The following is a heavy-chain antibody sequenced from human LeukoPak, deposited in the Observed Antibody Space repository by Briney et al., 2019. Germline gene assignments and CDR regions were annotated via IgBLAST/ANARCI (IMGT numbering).Heavy chain of an antibody. D-gene: IGHD4-17*01. V-gene: IGHV3-30*18. CDR1: GFTFSSYG. CDR2: ISYDGSNK. J-gene: IGHJ4*02. CDR3: AKDVWVTTGIDY. Sequence: PGGSLRLSCAASGFTFSSYGMHWVRQAPGKGLEWVAVISYDGSNKYYADSVKGRFTISRDNSKNTLHLQMNSLRAEDTAVYYCAKDVWVTTGIDYWGQGTLVTVSS.